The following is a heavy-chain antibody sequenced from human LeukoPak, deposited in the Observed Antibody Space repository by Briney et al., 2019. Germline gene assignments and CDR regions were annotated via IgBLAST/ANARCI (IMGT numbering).Heavy chain of an antibody. D-gene: IGHD3-10*01. Sequence: GASVKVSCKASGYTFTGYYMHWVRQAPGQGLEWMGWINPNSGGTNYAQKFQGRVTMTRDTSISTAYMELSRLRSDDTAVYYCALNSVTMVRGVSLDAFDIWGQGTMVTVSS. V-gene: IGHV1-2*02. CDR1: GYTFTGYY. J-gene: IGHJ3*02. CDR2: INPNSGGT. CDR3: ALNSVTMVRGVSLDAFDI.